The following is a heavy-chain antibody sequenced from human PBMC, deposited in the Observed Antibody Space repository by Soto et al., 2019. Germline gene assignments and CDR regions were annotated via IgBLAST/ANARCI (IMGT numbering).Heavy chain of an antibody. D-gene: IGHD3-10*01. J-gene: IGHJ5*02. CDR2: IDWDDDK. CDR1: GFSLSTSGMC. CDR3: AHQGLLGSGEFLIGWFDP. Sequence: SGPTLVNPTQTLTLTCTFSGFSLSTSGMCVSWIRQPPGKALEWLARIDWDDDKYYSTSLKTRLPISKDTSKNQVVLTVTNIDPVYTATYYCAHQGLLGSGEFLIGWFDPWGHGTLVAV. V-gene: IGHV2-70*11.